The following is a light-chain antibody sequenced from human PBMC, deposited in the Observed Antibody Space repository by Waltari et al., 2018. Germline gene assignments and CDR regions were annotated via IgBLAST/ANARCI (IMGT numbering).Light chain of an antibody. V-gene: IGKV4-1*01. CDR2: WAS. CDR3: QQYFTRPWT. CDR1: QTVLYIPNKHNY. Sequence: DIVMTQSPDSLAVSLGEGATITCKSSQTVLYIPNKHNYLAWYQQKPGHPPKLIIYWASTRESGVPDRFSGSGSETNFTLTITSLQTEDVAVYYCQQYFTRPWTFGQGTKVEIK. J-gene: IGKJ1*01.